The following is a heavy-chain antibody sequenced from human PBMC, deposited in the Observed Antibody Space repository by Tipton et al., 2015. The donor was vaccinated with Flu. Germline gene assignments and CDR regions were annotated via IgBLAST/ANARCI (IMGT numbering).Heavy chain of an antibody. V-gene: IGHV4-39*07. J-gene: IGHJ4*02. CDR3: ARSPGYYFDY. CDR2: IYYSGTT. Sequence: TLSLTCTVSGDSISSSSYYWGWIRQPPGMGLEWIGIIYYSGTTSYNPSLKSRVTISVDMSKNQFSLKLNSVTAADTAVYYCARSPGYYFDYWGQGTLVTVSS. CDR1: GDSISSSSYY.